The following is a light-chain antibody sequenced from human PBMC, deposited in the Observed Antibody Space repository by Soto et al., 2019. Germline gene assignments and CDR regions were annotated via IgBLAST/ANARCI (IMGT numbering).Light chain of an antibody. V-gene: IGKV3-20*01. CDR1: QSVSSNY. CDR3: QHYGNSLA. CDR2: GAS. J-gene: IGKJ2*01. Sequence: EMVLTQSPGTLSLSPGERATLSCRASQSVSSNYLAWYQQKPGQGPRLLIYGASIRATGIPNKFSGSGSGNYFTLTISRLEHEDFAVYYCQHYGNSLAFGQGTKLEIK.